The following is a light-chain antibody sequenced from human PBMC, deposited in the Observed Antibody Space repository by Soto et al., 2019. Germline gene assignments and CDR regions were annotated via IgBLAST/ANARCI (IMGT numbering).Light chain of an antibody. V-gene: IGLV2-14*03. J-gene: IGLJ1*01. Sequence: QPVLTQPASVSGSPGQSITISCTGTSSDVGGYNYVSWYQQHPGKAPKLMLSDVSNRPSGVSNRFSASKSGNTASLTISGLQTEDEADYYCISYTTSSTYVFGTGTKLTVL. CDR2: DVS. CDR1: SSDVGGYNY. CDR3: ISYTTSSTYV.